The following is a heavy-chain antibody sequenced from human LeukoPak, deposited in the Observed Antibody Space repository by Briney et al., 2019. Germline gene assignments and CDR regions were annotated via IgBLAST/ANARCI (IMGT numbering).Heavy chain of an antibody. V-gene: IGHV3-21*01. CDR1: GFTFSSYT. CDR2: ISGSGDTT. CDR3: ARLYDGSAYHADHFDY. J-gene: IGHJ4*02. D-gene: IGHD3-22*01. Sequence: PGGSLRLSCAASGFTFSSYTMTWVRQAPGEGLEWVSGISGSGDTTYYADSVKGRFTISRDNAKNSLYLQMNSLRAEDTAVYYCARLYDGSAYHADHFDYWGQGTLVIVSS.